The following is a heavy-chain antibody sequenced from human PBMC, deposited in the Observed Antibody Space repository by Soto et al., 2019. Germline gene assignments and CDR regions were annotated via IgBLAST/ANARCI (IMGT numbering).Heavy chain of an antibody. J-gene: IGHJ4*02. CDR1: GGSISSYY. CDR2: IYYSGST. V-gene: IGHV4-59*08. Sequence: SETLSLTCTVSGGSISSYYWSWIRQPPGNGFEWIGYIYYSGSTNYNPSLKSRVTISVDTSKNQFSLKLSSVTAADTAVYYCPRLGIAAAGEKNYDYWGQGTLVTVSS. D-gene: IGHD6-13*01. CDR3: PRLGIAAAGEKNYDY.